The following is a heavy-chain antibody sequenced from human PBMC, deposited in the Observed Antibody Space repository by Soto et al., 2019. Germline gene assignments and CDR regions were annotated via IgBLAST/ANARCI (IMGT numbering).Heavy chain of an antibody. CDR1: GFTFSDYW. D-gene: IGHD4-17*01. V-gene: IGHV3-74*01. J-gene: IGHJ5*02. Sequence: EVQLVESGGGLVQPGGSLRLSCAASGFTFSDYWMHWVRQVPGKGLVWLSRINGEGSNANYADYVRGRFTITRDNDNNTLNLQMNSRRAEDTAVYYCVRSMTTLTIDWLDPWGQGTQVTVFS. CDR3: VRSMTTLTIDWLDP. CDR2: INGEGSNA.